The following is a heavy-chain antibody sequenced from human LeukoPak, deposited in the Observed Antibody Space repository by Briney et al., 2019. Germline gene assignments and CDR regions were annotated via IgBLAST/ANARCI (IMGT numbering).Heavy chain of an antibody. V-gene: IGHV4-61*02. CDR3: ARSNDILTGPYYFDY. Sequence: SETLSLTCTVSGGSISSGSYYWSWIRQPAGKGLVWIGRIYTSGSTNYNPSLKSRVTISVDTSKNQFSLKLSSVTAADTAVYYCARSNDILTGPYYFDYWGQGTLVTVSS. J-gene: IGHJ4*02. D-gene: IGHD3-9*01. CDR2: IYTSGST. CDR1: GGSISSGSYY.